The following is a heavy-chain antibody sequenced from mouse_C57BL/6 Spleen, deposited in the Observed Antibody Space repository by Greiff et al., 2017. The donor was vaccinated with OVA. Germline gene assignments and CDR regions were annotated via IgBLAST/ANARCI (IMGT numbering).Heavy chain of an antibody. J-gene: IGHJ4*01. CDR1: GFTFSDYG. CDR3: ARDGNYPYYAMDY. CDR2: ISSGSSTI. V-gene: IGHV5-17*01. Sequence: EVKLVESGGGLVKPGGSLKLSCAASGFTFSDYGMHWVRQAPEKGLEWVAYISSGSSTIYYADTVKGRFTISRDNAKNTLFLQMTSLRSEDTAMDYCARDGNYPYYAMDYWGQGTSVTVSS. D-gene: IGHD2-1*01.